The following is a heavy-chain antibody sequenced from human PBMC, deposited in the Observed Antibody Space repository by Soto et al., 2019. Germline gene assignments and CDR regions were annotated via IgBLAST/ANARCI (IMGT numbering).Heavy chain of an antibody. CDR2: INPSGGST. J-gene: IGHJ3*02. CDR1: GYTFTSYY. D-gene: IGHD3-22*01. V-gene: IGHV1-46*01. Sequence: QVQLVQSGAEVKKPGASVKVSCKASGYTFTSYYMHWVRQAPGQGLEWMGIINPSGGSTSYAQKFQGRVTMTRDTSTSTVYMELSSLRSEDTAVYYCARGFSFGIVVVAEGDAFDIWGQGTMVTVSS. CDR3: ARGFSFGIVVVAEGDAFDI.